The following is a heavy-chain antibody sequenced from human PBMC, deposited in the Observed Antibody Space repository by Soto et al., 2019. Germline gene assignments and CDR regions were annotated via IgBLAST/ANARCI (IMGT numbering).Heavy chain of an antibody. Sequence: EVQLVQSGAEVKKPGESLKISCKGSGYSFGNFWIAWVRQMPGKGLEWMGIVYPDDSDIRYSPSFQGQVTISADKSVSTATLPLSTLMASDTGINYCAKALVGGGALDIWGQGTVVTVSS. CDR1: GYSFGNFW. J-gene: IGHJ3*02. V-gene: IGHV5-51*01. D-gene: IGHD1-26*01. CDR3: AKALVGGGALDI. CDR2: VYPDDSDI.